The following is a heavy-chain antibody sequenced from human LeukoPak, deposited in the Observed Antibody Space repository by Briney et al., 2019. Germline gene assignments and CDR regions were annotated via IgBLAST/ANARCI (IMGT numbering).Heavy chain of an antibody. J-gene: IGHJ3*02. CDR1: GFTFSSYT. V-gene: IGHV3-7*01. D-gene: IGHD6-13*01. CDR2: IKQDGSEK. Sequence: PGGSLRLSCAASGFTFSSYTMNWVRQAPGKGLEWVANIKQDGSEKYYVDSVKGRFTISRDNAKNSLYLQMNSLRAEDMAVYYCARDNSSSWYFWAPSRDVFDIWGQGTMVTVSS. CDR3: ARDNSSSWYFWAPSRDVFDI.